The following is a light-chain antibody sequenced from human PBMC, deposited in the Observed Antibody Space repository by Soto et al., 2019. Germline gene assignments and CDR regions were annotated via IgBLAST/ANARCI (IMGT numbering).Light chain of an antibody. CDR3: QQYGDWPRT. J-gene: IGKJ1*01. Sequence: EIVLTQSPGTLSLSPGERATLSCRASQSVSSSYLAWYQQKPGQAPRLLIYGASSRPTGIPDRFSGSGSGTDFTLTISRLEPEDFAVYYCQQYGDWPRTFGQGTKVDNK. CDR1: QSVSSSY. V-gene: IGKV3-20*01. CDR2: GAS.